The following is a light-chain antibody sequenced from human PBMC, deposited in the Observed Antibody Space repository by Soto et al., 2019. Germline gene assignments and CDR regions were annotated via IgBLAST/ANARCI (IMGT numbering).Light chain of an antibody. CDR3: QQDGSSPLYT. CDR1: QSVSSSY. J-gene: IGKJ2*01. CDR2: GAS. V-gene: IGKV3-20*01. Sequence: EIVLTQSPGTLSLSPGERATLSCRASQSVSSSYLAWYQQKPGQAPRLLIYGASSRATGIPDRFSGSGSGTDFTLTISRLEPEDFAVYYCQQDGSSPLYTFGQGTKLEIQ.